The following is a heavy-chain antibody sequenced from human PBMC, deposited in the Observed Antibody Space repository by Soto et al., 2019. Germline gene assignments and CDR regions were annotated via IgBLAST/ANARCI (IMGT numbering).Heavy chain of an antibody. J-gene: IGHJ4*02. CDR1: GFTFRTYW. CDR3: ASPTVGGFDR. V-gene: IGHV3-74*01. D-gene: IGHD3-16*01. CDR2: INTDGSGT. Sequence: EVQLVESGGGLVQPGGSLRLSCAASGFTFRTYWMHWARQVAGKGLEWVSHINTDGSGTSYADSVKGRFTISRDNAKNTLYLQMNNLRAEDTALYHCASPTVGGFDRWGQGTLVTVSS.